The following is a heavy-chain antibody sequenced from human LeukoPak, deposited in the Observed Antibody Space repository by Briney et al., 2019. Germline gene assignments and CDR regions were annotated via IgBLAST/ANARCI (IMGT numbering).Heavy chain of an antibody. CDR2: ISGSGGST. J-gene: IGHJ4*02. V-gene: IGHV3-23*01. D-gene: IGHD2-2*01. Sequence: GGSLRLSCAASGFTFSSYAMSWVRQAPGKGLEWVSAISGSGGSTYYADSVKGRFTISRDNSKNTLYLQVNSLRAEDTAVYYCAKDCSSTSCYSYYWGQGTLVTVSS. CDR1: GFTFSSYA. CDR3: AKDCSSTSCYSYY.